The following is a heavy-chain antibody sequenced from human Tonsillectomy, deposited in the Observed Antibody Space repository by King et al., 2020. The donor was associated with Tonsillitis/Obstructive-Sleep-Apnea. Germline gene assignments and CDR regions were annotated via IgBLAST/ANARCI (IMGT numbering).Heavy chain of an antibody. CDR3: AKDSGESYYSGADY. D-gene: IGHD1-26*01. CDR1: GFTFSSYG. V-gene: IGHV3-30*18. CDR2: ISYDGSNK. J-gene: IGHJ4*02. Sequence: VQLVESGGGVVQPGRSLRLSCAASGFTFSSYGMHWVRQAPGKGLEWVAVISYDGSNKYYADSVKGRFTISRDNSKNTLYLQMNSLRAEDTAVYYCAKDSGESYYSGADYWGQGTLVTVSS.